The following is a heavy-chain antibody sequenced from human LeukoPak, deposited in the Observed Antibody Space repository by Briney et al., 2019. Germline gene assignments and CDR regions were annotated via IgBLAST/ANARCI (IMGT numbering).Heavy chain of an antibody. CDR1: GFTFSAYA. CDR2: IRSKGYGGTT. CDR3: TPDPFNY. J-gene: IGHJ4*02. V-gene: IGHV3-49*04. Sequence: GGSLRLSCTASGFTFSAYAMSWVRQAPGKGLEWVGFIRSKGYGGTTEYAASVRDRFTIARDDSNSIAYLQMNTLKTEATAVYYCTPDPFNYWGQGTLVTVSS.